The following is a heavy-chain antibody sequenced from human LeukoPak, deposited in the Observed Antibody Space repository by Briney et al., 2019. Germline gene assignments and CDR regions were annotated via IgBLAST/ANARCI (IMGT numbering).Heavy chain of an antibody. CDR2: IYYSGST. CDR3: ARRFNL. Sequence: SETLSLSCTVSGGSINDYYWSWIRQPPGKGLEYIGYIYYSGSTNYNPSLKSRVTISIDTSKSHFSLKLSSVTAADTAVYYCARRFNLGGQGTMVTVSS. V-gene: IGHV4-59*08. J-gene: IGHJ3*01. CDR1: GGSINDYY.